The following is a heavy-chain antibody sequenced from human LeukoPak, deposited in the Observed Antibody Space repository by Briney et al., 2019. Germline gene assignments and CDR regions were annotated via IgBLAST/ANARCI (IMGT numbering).Heavy chain of an antibody. CDR1: GFTFSSHA. CDR3: ANEIRPNDY. J-gene: IGHJ4*02. V-gene: IGHV3-23*01. Sequence: GGSLRLSCGASGFTFSSHAMTWVRQAPGKGLEWVSAISISGDTTYYADAVKGRFTISRDNSKDTVYLQMNSLRAEDTAVYYCANEIRPNDYWGQGTLVTVSS. CDR2: ISISGDTT. D-gene: IGHD4-17*01.